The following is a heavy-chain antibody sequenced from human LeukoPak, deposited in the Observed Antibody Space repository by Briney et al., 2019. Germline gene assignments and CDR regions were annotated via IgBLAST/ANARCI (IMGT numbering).Heavy chain of an antibody. CDR3: ASLDYGGNYVDD. Sequence: SETLSLTCTVSGGSITSRAYYWGWIRQPPGKGLEWIGSVYYSGSTYHNPSLKSRVTMSVDTSKNQFSLKLSSVTAADTAVYYCASLDYGGNYVDDWGRGTLVTVSS. D-gene: IGHD4-23*01. V-gene: IGHV4-39*07. CDR2: VYYSGST. CDR1: GGSITSRAYY. J-gene: IGHJ4*02.